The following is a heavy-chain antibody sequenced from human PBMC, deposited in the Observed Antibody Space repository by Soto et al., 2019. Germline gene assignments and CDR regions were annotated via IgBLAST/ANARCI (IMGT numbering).Heavy chain of an antibody. CDR3: ARDRSSAVGYCSSTSCPTGAFDI. V-gene: IGHV1-69*01. CDR2: IIPIFGTA. Sequence: QVQLVQSGAEVKKPGSSVKVSCKASGGTFSSYAISWVRQAPGQGLEWMGGIIPIFGTANYAQKFQGRVTINADESTSTAYMELSSLRSEDTAVYYCARDRSSAVGYCSSTSCPTGAFDIWGQGAMVTVSS. D-gene: IGHD2-2*01. J-gene: IGHJ3*02. CDR1: GGTFSSYA.